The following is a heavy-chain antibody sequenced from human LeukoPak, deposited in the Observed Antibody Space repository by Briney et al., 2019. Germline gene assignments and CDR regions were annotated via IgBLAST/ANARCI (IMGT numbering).Heavy chain of an antibody. V-gene: IGHV1-69*13. CDR1: GGTFSSYA. D-gene: IGHD5-18*01. J-gene: IGHJ4*02. CDR2: IIPIFGTA. Sequence: SVKVSCKASGGTFSSYAISWVRQAPGQGLEWMGGIIPIFGTANYAQRFQGRVTITADESTSTAYMELSSLRSEDTAVYYCARPDEDRGYSYGYNYWGQGTLVTVSS. CDR3: ARPDEDRGYSYGYNY.